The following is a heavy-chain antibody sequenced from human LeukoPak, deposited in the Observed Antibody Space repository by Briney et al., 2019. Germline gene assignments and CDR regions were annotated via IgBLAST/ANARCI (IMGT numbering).Heavy chain of an antibody. CDR3: ARKKWEPTSNDAFDI. V-gene: IGHV3-23*01. D-gene: IGHD1-26*01. CDR1: TFSFRNFA. Sequence: GGSLRLSCAASTFSFRNFAMSWVRLAPGKGLEWVSGISDSGHRTDYADSVEGRFTISRDNSKNTLYLQMDSLRAEDTALYYCARKKWEPTSNDAFDIWGQGTVVTVSS. J-gene: IGHJ3*02. CDR2: ISDSGHRT.